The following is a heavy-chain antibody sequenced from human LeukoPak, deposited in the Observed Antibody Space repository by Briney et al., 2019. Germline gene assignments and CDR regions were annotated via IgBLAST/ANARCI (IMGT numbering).Heavy chain of an antibody. CDR2: ISGSGGST. CDR1: GFTFSSYA. Sequence: GGSLRLSCAASGFTFSSYAMCWVRQAPGKGLEWVSAISGSGGSTYYADSVKGRFTISRDNSKNTLYLQMNSLRAEDTAVYYCAKAPYGSGSYYSNWFDPWGQGTLVTVSS. CDR3: AKAPYGSGSYYSNWFDP. J-gene: IGHJ5*02. D-gene: IGHD3-10*01. V-gene: IGHV3-23*01.